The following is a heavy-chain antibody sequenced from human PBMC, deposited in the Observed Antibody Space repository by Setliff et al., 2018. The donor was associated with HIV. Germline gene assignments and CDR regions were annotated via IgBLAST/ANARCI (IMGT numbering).Heavy chain of an antibody. Sequence: SETLSLTCTVSGGSISSSSYYWGWIRQPPGKGLEWIGSIYHSGSTYYNVSLKSRITMSVDTSKNQFSLKLRSVTAADTAVYYCARSSYYGSGSYTDYWGQGTLVTVSS. CDR3: ARSSYYGSGSYTDY. CDR2: IYHSGST. CDR1: GGSISSSSYY. J-gene: IGHJ4*02. D-gene: IGHD3-10*01. V-gene: IGHV4-39*07.